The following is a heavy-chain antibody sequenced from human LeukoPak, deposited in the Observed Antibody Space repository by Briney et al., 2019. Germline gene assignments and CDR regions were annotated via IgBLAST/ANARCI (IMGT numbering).Heavy chain of an antibody. D-gene: IGHD2-15*01. CDR2: KYARGSS. CDR3: ARGRYCSADICTGGDSFDI. J-gene: IGHJ3*02. Sequence: SETLSLTCTVSGGSISNYYWSWIRQPAGKGLEWIGRKYARGSSNYNPPVQSRVTMSVDTSKNQFSLKLRTVTAADTAVYYCARGRYCSADICTGGDSFDIWGQGTMVSVSP. CDR1: GGSISNYY. V-gene: IGHV4-4*07.